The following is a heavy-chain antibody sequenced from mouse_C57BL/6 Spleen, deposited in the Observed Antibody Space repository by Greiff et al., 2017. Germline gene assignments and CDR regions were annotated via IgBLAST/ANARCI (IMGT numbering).Heavy chain of an antibody. CDR2: LNPGSGGT. CDR3: ATYYGSSYGFAY. V-gene: IGHV1-54*01. D-gene: IGHD1-1*01. CDR1: GYAFTNYL. Sequence: QVQLQQSGAELVRPGTSVKVSCKASGYAFTNYLIEWVKQRPGQGLEWIGVLNPGSGGTNYNEKFKGKATLTADKSSSTAYMQLSSLTSEDSAVYFWATYYGSSYGFAYWGQGTLVTVSA. J-gene: IGHJ3*01.